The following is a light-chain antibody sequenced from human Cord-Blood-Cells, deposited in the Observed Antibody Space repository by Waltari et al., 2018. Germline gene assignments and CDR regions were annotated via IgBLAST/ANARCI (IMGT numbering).Light chain of an antibody. CDR1: SSDVGGYNY. J-gene: IGLJ3*02. V-gene: IGLV2-14*01. CDR3: ISYTSSSTLV. CDR2: DVS. Sequence: QSALTQPASVSGSPGQSITISCTGTSSDVGGYNYVSWYQQHPGKAPKLMVYDVSNRPSAVSNRFSGPKSVNTASLTIVGLQAEDGADYYCISYTSSSTLVFGGGTKLTVL.